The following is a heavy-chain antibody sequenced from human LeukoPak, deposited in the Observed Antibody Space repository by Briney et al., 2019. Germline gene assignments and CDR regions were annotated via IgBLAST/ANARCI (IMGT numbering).Heavy chain of an antibody. CDR2: IYYSGST. CDR1: GGSISSYY. D-gene: IGHD3-10*01. CDR3: ARHKGPHIIRGVLRNNWFDT. V-gene: IGHV4-59*08. Sequence: SETLSLTCTVSGGSISSYYWSWIRQPPGKGLEWIGYIYYSGSTNYNPSLKSRVTISVDTSKNQFSLKLSSVTAADTAVYYCARHKGPHIIRGVLRNNWFDTWGQGTLVTVSS. J-gene: IGHJ5*02.